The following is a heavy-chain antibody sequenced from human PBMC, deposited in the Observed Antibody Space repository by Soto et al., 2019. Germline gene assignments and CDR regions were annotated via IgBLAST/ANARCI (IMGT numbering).Heavy chain of an antibody. J-gene: IGHJ4*02. Sequence: ASVKVSCKASGYIFTRYYMHWVRQAPGQGLEWMGIINPSGGSTSYTQKFQGRVTMTRDTSTSTVYMDLSSLRSEDTAVYYCARGLVGRGSPYYFDFRGQGPLVTVS. CDR1: GYIFTRYY. V-gene: IGHV1-46*01. CDR3: ARGLVGRGSPYYFDF. D-gene: IGHD2-15*01. CDR2: INPSGGST.